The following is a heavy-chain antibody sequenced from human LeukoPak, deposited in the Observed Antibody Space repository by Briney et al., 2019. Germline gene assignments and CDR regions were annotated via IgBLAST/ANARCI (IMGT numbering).Heavy chain of an antibody. CDR2: ISGSGGNT. CDR3: GKRKGSNHGEFDY. D-gene: IGHD6-13*01. Sequence: PGGSLRLSCAASGFTFSSYAMSWVRQAPGTGLEWVSAISGSGGNTYYADSVKGRFTISRDNSKNTLYLQMNSLRAEDTAVYHCGKRKGSNHGEFDYWGQRTLVTVSA. V-gene: IGHV3-23*01. J-gene: IGHJ4*02. CDR1: GFTFSSYA.